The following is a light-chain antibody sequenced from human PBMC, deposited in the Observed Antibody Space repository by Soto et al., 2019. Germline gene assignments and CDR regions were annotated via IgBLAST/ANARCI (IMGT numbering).Light chain of an antibody. CDR3: QQRNIWPPVT. V-gene: IGKV3D-20*02. CDR2: GAS. CDR1: QSVSSSY. Sequence: EIVLTQSPGTLSLSPGERATLSCRASQSVSSSYLAWYQQKPGQAPRLLIYGASSRATGIPNRFSGSGSGTDLALTISRREPEDFAVYYCQQRNIWPPVTFGQGTLLEIK. J-gene: IGKJ5*01.